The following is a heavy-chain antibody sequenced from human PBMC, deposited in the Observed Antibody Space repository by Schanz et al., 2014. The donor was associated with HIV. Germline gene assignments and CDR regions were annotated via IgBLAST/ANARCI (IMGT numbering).Heavy chain of an antibody. CDR2: ISYDGSNK. J-gene: IGHJ4*02. Sequence: QVQLVESGGGVVQPGRSLRLSCAASGFTFSSNAMHWVRQAPGKGLEWVAVISYDGSNKYYADSVKGRFTISRDNTKSSLYLQMNSLRAEDTAVYYCARVKGAVDYWGQGTLVTVSS. V-gene: IGHV3-30-3*01. CDR1: GFTFSSNA. CDR3: ARVKGAVDY.